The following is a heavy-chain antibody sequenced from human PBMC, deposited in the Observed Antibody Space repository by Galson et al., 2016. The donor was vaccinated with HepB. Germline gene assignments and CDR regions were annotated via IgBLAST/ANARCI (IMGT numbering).Heavy chain of an antibody. CDR1: GYSFNNYA. D-gene: IGHD5-12*01. Sequence: SVKVSCKASGYSFNNYAISWVRQAPGQGLEWMGWINGYNGDTNYAQKFQGRVTMTTDTSTSTAYMELRSLRSDDTAIYYCARWAGWLPQQSYFGYWGQGTLVTVSS. CDR2: INGYNGDT. V-gene: IGHV1-18*01. J-gene: IGHJ4*02. CDR3: ARWAGWLPQQSYFGY.